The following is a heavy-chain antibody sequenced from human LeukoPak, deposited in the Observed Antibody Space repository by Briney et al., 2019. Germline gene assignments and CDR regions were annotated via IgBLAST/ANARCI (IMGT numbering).Heavy chain of an antibody. D-gene: IGHD5-24*01. CDR1: GFRLSGFG. V-gene: IGHV3-30*18. CDR3: AKDGRWLASYFDY. J-gene: IGHJ4*02. CDR2: ISYEGSER. Sequence: PGGSLRLSCAASGFRLSGFGMHWVRQAPGKGLEWVAVISYEGSERYYADSVKGRFLISRDNSKNTLYLEMNSLTTEDTAVYYCAKDGRWLASYFDYWGQGTLVTVSS.